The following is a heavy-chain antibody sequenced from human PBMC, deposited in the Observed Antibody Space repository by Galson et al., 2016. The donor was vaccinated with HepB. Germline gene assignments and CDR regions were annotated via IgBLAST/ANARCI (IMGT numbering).Heavy chain of an antibody. Sequence: SVKVSCKASGGPFKNYPFAWVRQAPGQGLEWMGYSLPLLGATNYAQKFQDRVTITADESTSTVYMELTSLTSEDTAIYYCATSRGGFGETEPSYWGQGKLVTVSS. V-gene: IGHV1-69*11. CDR1: GGPFKNYP. J-gene: IGHJ4*02. D-gene: IGHD3-10*01. CDR3: ATSRGGFGETEPSY. CDR2: SLPLLGAT.